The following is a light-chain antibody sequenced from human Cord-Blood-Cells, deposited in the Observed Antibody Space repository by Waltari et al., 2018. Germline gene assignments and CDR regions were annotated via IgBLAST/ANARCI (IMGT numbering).Light chain of an antibody. Sequence: DLQMTQSPSSLSASVGDRVTLTCRASQSINSYLNWYQQKPGKAPKLLIYAASSLQSGVPSRFSGSGSGTDFTLTISSLQPEDFATYYCQQSYSTPYSFGQGTKLEIK. CDR1: QSINSY. CDR3: QQSYSTPYS. V-gene: IGKV1-39*01. J-gene: IGKJ2*03. CDR2: AAS.